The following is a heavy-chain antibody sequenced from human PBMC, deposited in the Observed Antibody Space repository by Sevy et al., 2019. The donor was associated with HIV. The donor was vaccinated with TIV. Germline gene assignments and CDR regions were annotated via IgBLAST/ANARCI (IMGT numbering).Heavy chain of an antibody. V-gene: IGHV3-11*01. D-gene: IGHD2-15*01. CDR3: ARGNPVYCVGGSCDRPLDY. J-gene: IGHJ4*02. Sequence: GGSLRLSCVVSGFTFNDYYMSWIRQAPGEGLEWVSHITTDGTSISYADSVKGRFTISRDNAKNSLYLQMNSLRAEDTAVYYCARGNPVYCVGGSCDRPLDYWGRGTLVTVSS. CDR2: ITTDGTSI. CDR1: GFTFNDYY.